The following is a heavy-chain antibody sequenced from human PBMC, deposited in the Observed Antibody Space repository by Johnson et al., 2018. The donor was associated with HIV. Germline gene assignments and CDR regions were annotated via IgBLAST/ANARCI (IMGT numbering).Heavy chain of an antibody. CDR1: GSNFDDYG. CDR2: INWNGGRT. D-gene: IGHD2-2*01. V-gene: IGHV3-20*04. J-gene: IGHJ3*02. CDR3: ARGGLGYQNIHDAFDI. Sequence: VQLAESGGGVVRPGGSLRLSCAASGSNFDDYGMSWVRQVPGKGLEWVSGINWNGGRTGYTDSVQGRFTISSDNAKNSLYLQMNSLRGEDSALYYCARGGLGYQNIHDAFDIWGQGTIVTVSS.